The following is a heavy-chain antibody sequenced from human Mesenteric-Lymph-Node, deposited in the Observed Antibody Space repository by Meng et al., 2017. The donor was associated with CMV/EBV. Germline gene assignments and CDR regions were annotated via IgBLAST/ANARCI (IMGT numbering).Heavy chain of an antibody. CDR3: ARGAYCGGDCYPAFDY. CDR2: SNAGNGNT. D-gene: IGHD2-21*01. Sequence: SGYTCTSYAMHWVRQAPGQRLEWMGWSNAGNGNTKYSQEFQGRVTITRDTSASTAYMELSSLRSEDTAVYYCARGAYCGGDCYPAFDYWGQGTLVTVSS. V-gene: IGHV1-3*02. J-gene: IGHJ4*02. CDR1: GYTCTSYA.